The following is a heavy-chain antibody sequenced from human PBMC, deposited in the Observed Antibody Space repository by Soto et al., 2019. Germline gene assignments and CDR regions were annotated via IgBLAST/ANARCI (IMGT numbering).Heavy chain of an antibody. D-gene: IGHD6-6*01. CDR3: ARATRSSSDYGMDV. V-gene: IGHV1-69*01. J-gene: IGHJ6*02. Sequence: QVQLVQSGAEVKKPGSSVKVSCKASGGTFSSYAISWVRQAPGQGLEWMGGIIPIFGTANYAQKFQGRVTITADESTSTAYMELSSLRSEDTAVYYSARATRSSSDYGMDVWGQGTTVTVSS. CDR1: GGTFSSYA. CDR2: IIPIFGTA.